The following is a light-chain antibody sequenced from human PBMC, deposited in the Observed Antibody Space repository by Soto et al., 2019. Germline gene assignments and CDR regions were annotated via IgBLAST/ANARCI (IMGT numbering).Light chain of an antibody. CDR3: SSFTSSSTLL. CDR1: SSDVGGYDY. CDR2: DVS. V-gene: IGLV2-14*03. Sequence: QSALTQPASVSGSPGQSITISCIGTSSDVGGYDYVSWYQQHPGKAPKLLIYDVSNRPSGVSNRFSGSKSANTASLTISGLQAEDEADYYCSSFTSSSTLLFGGGTKLTVL. J-gene: IGLJ2*01.